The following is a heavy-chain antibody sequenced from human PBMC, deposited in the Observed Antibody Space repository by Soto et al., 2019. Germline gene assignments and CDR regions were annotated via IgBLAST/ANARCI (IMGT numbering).Heavy chain of an antibody. CDR1: GFTFSRLA. J-gene: IGHJ4*02. Sequence: EVQLLESGGGLVQPGGSLRLSCAASGFTFSRLAMTWVRQAPGKGLDWVSYIGANEDGYTDYADSVKGRFTISRDNSKNTLYLQMNSLRVDDTAVYYCAKGDWADYWGQGALVTVSS. D-gene: IGHD3-9*01. CDR3: AKGDWADY. CDR2: IGANEDGYT. V-gene: IGHV3-23*01.